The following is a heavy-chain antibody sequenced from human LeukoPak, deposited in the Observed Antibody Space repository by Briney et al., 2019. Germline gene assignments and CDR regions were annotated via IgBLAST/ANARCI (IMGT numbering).Heavy chain of an antibody. Sequence: ASVKVSCKASGYTFPSYFMHWVRQAPGQGLERMGIINPTGGSTTYAQKFQGRVTMTRDTSTSTVYMELSSLRSDDTAVYYCARTAARRLDYWGQGTLVTVSS. V-gene: IGHV1-46*01. CDR2: INPTGGST. CDR1: GYTFPSYF. D-gene: IGHD6-6*01. J-gene: IGHJ4*02. CDR3: ARTAARRLDY.